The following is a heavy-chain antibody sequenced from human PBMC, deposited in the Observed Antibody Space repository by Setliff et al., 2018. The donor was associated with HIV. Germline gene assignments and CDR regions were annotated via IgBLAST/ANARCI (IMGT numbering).Heavy chain of an antibody. Sequence: SETLSLTCTVSGDSISSGGFFWTWIRQHPGKGMEWIGYIYYSGSTYYNPSLKGRITISVDTSKNHFSLKLSSVTASATAVYYFAREGSVVPPWYFDLWGRGTPVTV. V-gene: IGHV4-31*03. CDR3: AREGSVVPPWYFDL. D-gene: IGHD2-15*01. J-gene: IGHJ2*01. CDR2: IYYSGST. CDR1: GDSISSGGFF.